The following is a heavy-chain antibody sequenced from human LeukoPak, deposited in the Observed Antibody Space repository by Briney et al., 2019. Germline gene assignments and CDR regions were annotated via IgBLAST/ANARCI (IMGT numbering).Heavy chain of an antibody. CDR2: ITSAGGYT. V-gene: IGHV3-21*04. CDR3: ARDQATSGGGLDS. D-gene: IGHD3-16*01. Sequence: GRSLRLSCGASGFTFSDYSMNWVRQAPGKGLAWVASITSAGGYTYYADSVKGRFTISRDKSKNTLYLQMDSLRVEDTAVYYCARDQATSGGGLDSWGQGTLVTVSS. J-gene: IGHJ4*02. CDR1: GFTFSDYS.